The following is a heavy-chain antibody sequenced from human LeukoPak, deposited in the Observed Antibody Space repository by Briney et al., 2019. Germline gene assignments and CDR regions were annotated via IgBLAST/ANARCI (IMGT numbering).Heavy chain of an antibody. CDR2: ICSSSSYI. V-gene: IGHV3-21*01. D-gene: IGHD4-11*01. CDR3: ARGPSNYFNWFDP. Sequence: GGSLRLSCAASGFTFSSYSMNWVRQAPGKGLEWVSSICSSSSYIYYADSVKGRFTISRDNAKNSLYLQMNSLRAEDTAVYYCARGPSNYFNWFDPWGQGTLVTVSS. J-gene: IGHJ5*02. CDR1: GFTFSSYS.